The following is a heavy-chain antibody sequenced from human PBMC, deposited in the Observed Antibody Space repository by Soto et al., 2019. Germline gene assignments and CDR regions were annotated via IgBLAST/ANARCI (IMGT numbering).Heavy chain of an antibody. D-gene: IGHD2-15*01. CDR1: GFTFSSYS. CDR2: ISSSSSYI. V-gene: IGHV3-21*01. CDR3: ASGTGIGYCSGGSCFDY. J-gene: IGHJ4*02. Sequence: EVQLVESGGGLVKPGGSLRLSCAASGFTFSSYSMNWVRQAPGKGLEWASSISSSSSYIYYADSVKGRFTISRDNAKNSLYLQMNSLRAEDTAVYYCASGTGIGYCSGGSCFDYWGQGTLVTVSS.